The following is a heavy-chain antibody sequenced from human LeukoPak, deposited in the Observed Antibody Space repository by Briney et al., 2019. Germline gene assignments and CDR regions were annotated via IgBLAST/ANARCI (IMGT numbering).Heavy chain of an antibody. D-gene: IGHD6-6*01. J-gene: IGHJ4*02. CDR1: GVSITTYY. CDR3: AREYSTSSEGDYFDY. V-gene: IGHV4-59*01. Sequence: SETLSLTCTVSGVSITTYYWTWIRQPPGKGLEWIGYIYHSGSTNYNPSLKSRVTISLDTSRNQFSLRLSSVTAADTAVYFCAREYSTSSEGDYFDYWGQGSLVTVSS. CDR2: IYHSGST.